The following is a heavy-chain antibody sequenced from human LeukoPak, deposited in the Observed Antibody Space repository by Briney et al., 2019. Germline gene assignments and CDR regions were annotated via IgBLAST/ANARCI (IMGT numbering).Heavy chain of an antibody. CDR1: GYTFTSYD. CDR3: ARGYRMATIWSGIGY. CDR2: MNPNSGNT. Sequence: GASVKVSCKASGYTFTSYDINWVRQATGQGLKWMGWMNPNSGNTGYAQKFQGRVTMTRNTSISTAYMELSSLRSEDTAVYYCARGYRMATIWSGIGYWGQGTLVTVSS. J-gene: IGHJ4*02. D-gene: IGHD5-24*01. V-gene: IGHV1-8*01.